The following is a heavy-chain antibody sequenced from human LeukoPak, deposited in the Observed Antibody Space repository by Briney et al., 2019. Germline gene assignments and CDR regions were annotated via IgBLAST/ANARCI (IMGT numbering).Heavy chain of an antibody. V-gene: IGHV4-39*07. J-gene: IGHJ5*02. D-gene: IGHD3-9*01. Sequence: SETLSLTCTVSGGSISSSSYYWGWIRQPPGKGLEWIGSVYYSGSTYYNPSLKSRVTISVDTSKNQCSLKLSSVTAADTAVYYCASLSRGYDILTGYYSGWFDPWGQGTLVTVSS. CDR1: GGSISSSSYY. CDR2: VYYSGST. CDR3: ASLSRGYDILTGYYSGWFDP.